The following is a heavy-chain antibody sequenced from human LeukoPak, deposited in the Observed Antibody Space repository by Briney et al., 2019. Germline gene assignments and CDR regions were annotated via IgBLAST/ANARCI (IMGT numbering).Heavy chain of an antibody. CDR3: ARVRRDGYYFDS. J-gene: IGHJ4*02. CDR2: ISSDSTYT. CDR1: GFTLKTFK. Sequence: GGSLRHSCVVSGFTLKTFKMNWVRQAPGQGLEWVSSISSDSTYTSYADSVKGRFTISGDNAKNSMYLQMDSLRAEDTAVYYCARVRRDGYYFDSWGQGTLVTVSS. V-gene: IGHV3-21*01. D-gene: IGHD5-24*01.